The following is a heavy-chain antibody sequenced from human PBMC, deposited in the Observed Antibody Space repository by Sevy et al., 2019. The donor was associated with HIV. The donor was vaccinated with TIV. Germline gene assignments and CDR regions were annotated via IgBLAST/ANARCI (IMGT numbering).Heavy chain of an antibody. Sequence: GGCLRLSCAASGFTFSSYAMHWVRQAPGKGLEWVAVISYDGSNKYYADSVKGRFTISRDNSKNTLYLQMNSLRAEDTAVYYCARDATLLWFGEFTYWGQGTLVSVSS. V-gene: IGHV3-30-3*01. CDR1: GFTFSSYA. CDR3: ARDATLLWFGEFTY. CDR2: ISYDGSNK. J-gene: IGHJ4*02. D-gene: IGHD3-10*01.